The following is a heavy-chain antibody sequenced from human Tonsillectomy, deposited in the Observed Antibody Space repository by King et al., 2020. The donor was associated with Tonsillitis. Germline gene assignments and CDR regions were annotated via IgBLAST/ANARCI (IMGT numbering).Heavy chain of an antibody. Sequence: QLVQSGAEVKKPGESLKISCKGSGYSFTTYWIGWVRQMPGKGLEWMGSIILVNSNTDKSRSFQGQATIPADKSISTAYLQWSGRKASDTAMYYCARQGGGYYYDSSGYSLDYWGQGTLVTVSS. J-gene: IGHJ4*02. V-gene: IGHV5-51*01. CDR2: IILVNSNT. D-gene: IGHD3-22*01. CDR1: GYSFTTYW. CDR3: ARQGGGYYYDSSGYSLDY.